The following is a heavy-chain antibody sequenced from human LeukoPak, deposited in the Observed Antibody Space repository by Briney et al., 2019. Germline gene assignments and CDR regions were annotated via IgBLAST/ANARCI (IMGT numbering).Heavy chain of an antibody. J-gene: IGHJ3*02. CDR3: ARDQGVYYDSSGYSDAFDI. V-gene: IGHV3-21*01. D-gene: IGHD3-22*01. Sequence: GGSLRLSCAASGFTFSSYSMNWVRQAPGKGLEWVSSISSSSSYIYYADSVKGRFTISRDNAKNSLYLQMNSLRAEDTAVYYCARDQGVYYDSSGYSDAFDIWGQGTMVTVSS. CDR1: GFTFSSYS. CDR2: ISSSSSYI.